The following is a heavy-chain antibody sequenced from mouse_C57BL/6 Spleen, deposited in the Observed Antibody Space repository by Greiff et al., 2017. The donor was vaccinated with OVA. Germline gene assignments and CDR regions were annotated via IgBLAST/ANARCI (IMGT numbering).Heavy chain of an antibody. CDR3: VIYYGNCPCAY. Sequence: QVQLQQPGAELVKPGASVKMSCQASGYTFTSYWITWVKQRPGQGLEWIGDIYPGSGSTNYNEKFKSKATLTVDTSSSTAYMQLSSLTSEDSAVDYCVIYYGNCPCAYWGQGTLVTVSA. D-gene: IGHD2-1*01. J-gene: IGHJ3*01. V-gene: IGHV1-55*01. CDR2: IYPGSGST. CDR1: GYTFTSYW.